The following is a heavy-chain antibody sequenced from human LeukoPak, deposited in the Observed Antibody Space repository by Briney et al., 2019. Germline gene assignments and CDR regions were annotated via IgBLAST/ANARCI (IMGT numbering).Heavy chain of an antibody. CDR3: ARAGGSVGWYGTIDS. CDR1: GGSLSSGSYY. V-gene: IGHV4-61*09. J-gene: IGHJ4*02. D-gene: IGHD6-19*01. Sequence: PSETLSLTCTVSGGSLSSGSYYWIWIRQPAGKGLEWIGHLYTSGTTSYNPSLQSRVTISADTSKHQFSLRLTSVTAADTAVYYCARAGGSVGWYGTIDSWGQGTLVTVSS. CDR2: LYTSGTT.